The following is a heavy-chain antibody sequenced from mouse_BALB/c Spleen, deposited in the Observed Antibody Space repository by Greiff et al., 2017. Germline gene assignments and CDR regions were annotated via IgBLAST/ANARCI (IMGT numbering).Heavy chain of an antibody. CDR1: GYTFTSYW. Sequence: VQLQQSGPELVRPGASVKMSCKASGYTFTSYWMHWVKQRPGQGLEWIGAIYPGNSDTSYNQKFKGKAKLTAVTSTSTAYIELSSLTNEDSAVYYCTRRKGYYFDYWGQGTTLTVSS. V-gene: IGHV1-5*01. CDR3: TRRKGYYFDY. J-gene: IGHJ2*01. CDR2: IYPGNSDT.